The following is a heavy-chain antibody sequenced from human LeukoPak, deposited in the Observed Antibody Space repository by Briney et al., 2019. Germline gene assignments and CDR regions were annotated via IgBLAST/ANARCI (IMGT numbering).Heavy chain of an antibody. CDR1: GGSIDSYY. D-gene: IGHD2-2*01. CDR3: ARVYQSAEYYFDY. V-gene: IGHV4-59*01. J-gene: IGHJ4*02. CDR2: INSTGST. Sequence: SDILSLTCTVSGGSIDSYYWSWIRQPPGKGLEWIGYINSTGSTEYHPSLKSRVTISLDTSKNQFSLKLTSVTAADTAVYYCARVYQSAEYYFDYWGQGNLVSVSS.